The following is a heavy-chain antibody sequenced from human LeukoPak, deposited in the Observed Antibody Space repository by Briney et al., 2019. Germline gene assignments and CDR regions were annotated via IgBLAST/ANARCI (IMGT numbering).Heavy chain of an antibody. CDR1: GFTFSSYA. CDR3: ARAVYTSSWYDDY. J-gene: IGHJ4*02. Sequence: SGGSLRLSCAASGFTFSSYAMHWVRQAPGKGLEWVAVISYDGRNKYYADSVKGRFTISRDNSQNTLYMQMNSLKAEDTAVYYCARAVYTSSWYDDYWGQGTLVTVSS. V-gene: IGHV3-30-3*01. D-gene: IGHD6-13*01. CDR2: ISYDGRNK.